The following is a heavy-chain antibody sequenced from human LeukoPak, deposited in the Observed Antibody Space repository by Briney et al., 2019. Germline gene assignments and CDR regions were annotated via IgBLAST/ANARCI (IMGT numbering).Heavy chain of an antibody. V-gene: IGHV3-23*01. Sequence: GGSLRLSCAASGFTFSSYGMHWVRQAPGKGLEWVSAISGSGGSTYYADSVRGRFTISRDNSKNTLYLQMNSLRAEDTAVYYCAKCVMEGDWFDPWGQGTLVTVSS. D-gene: IGHD2-8*01. CDR2: ISGSGGST. CDR3: AKCVMEGDWFDP. CDR1: GFTFSSYG. J-gene: IGHJ5*02.